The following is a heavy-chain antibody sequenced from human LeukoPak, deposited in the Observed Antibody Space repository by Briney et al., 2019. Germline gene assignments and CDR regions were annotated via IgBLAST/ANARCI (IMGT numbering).Heavy chain of an antibody. D-gene: IGHD3-22*01. Sequence: GGSLRLSCAASGFTFSSYAMSWVRQAPGKGLEWVSAISGSGGSTYYADSVKGRFTISRDNSKNTLYLQMNSLRAEDTAVYYCARVNYYDTRGIDAFDIWGQGTMVTISS. J-gene: IGHJ3*02. CDR3: ARVNYYDTRGIDAFDI. V-gene: IGHV3-23*01. CDR1: GFTFSSYA. CDR2: ISGSGGST.